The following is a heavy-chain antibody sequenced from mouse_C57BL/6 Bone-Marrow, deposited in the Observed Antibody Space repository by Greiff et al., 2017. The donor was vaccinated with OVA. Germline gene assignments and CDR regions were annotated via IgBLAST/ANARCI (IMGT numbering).Heavy chain of an antibody. J-gene: IGHJ3*01. Sequence: QVTLKVCGPGILQPSQTLSLTCSFSGFSLNTFGMGVGWIRQPSGRGLEWLGHIWWDDDKYYNPVLKSRLIISKDTSKNQVFLKIANVDSADTAIYYCARGYYSNSSWFAYWGQGTLVTVSA. CDR2: IWWDDDK. CDR1: GFSLNTFGMG. V-gene: IGHV8-8*01. CDR3: ARGYYSNSSWFAY. D-gene: IGHD2-5*01.